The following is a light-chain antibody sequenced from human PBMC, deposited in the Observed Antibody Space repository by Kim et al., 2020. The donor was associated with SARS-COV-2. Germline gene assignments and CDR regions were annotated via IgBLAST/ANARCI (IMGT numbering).Light chain of an antibody. CDR2: YDS. Sequence: ATGQTARITCGGNNIGGHSVHWYQQKPGQAPVLVMYYDSDRPSGIPERFSGSKSANTATLTISRVEAGDDADYYCQVWDTDTDHYVFGTGTKVTVL. V-gene: IGLV3-21*01. J-gene: IGLJ1*01. CDR1: NIGGHS. CDR3: QVWDTDTDHYV.